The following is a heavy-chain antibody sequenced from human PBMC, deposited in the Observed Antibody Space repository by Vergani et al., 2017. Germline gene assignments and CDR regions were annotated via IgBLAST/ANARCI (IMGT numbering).Heavy chain of an antibody. J-gene: IGHJ4*02. D-gene: IGHD6-13*01. CDR1: GFTLSSYW. Sequence: VQLVESGGGLVQPGGSLRLYCEASGFTLSSYWMSWVRQAPGKGLEWVANIKQDGSEKYYVDSLKGRFTISSANDKNSLYLQMNSLRVEDTAVYYCAREEQLVLGSFDFWGQGTLVTVSS. CDR2: IKQDGSEK. V-gene: IGHV3-7*01. CDR3: AREEQLVLGSFDF.